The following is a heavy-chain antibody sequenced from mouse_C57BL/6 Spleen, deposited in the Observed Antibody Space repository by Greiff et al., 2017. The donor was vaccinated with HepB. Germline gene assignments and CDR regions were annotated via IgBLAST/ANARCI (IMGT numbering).Heavy chain of an antibody. J-gene: IGHJ2*01. CDR2: ISSGSSTI. CDR1: GFTFSDYG. D-gene: IGHD2-14*01. Sequence: EVKLMESGGGLVKPGGSLKLSCAASGFTFSDYGMHWVRQAPEKGLEWVAYISSGSSTIYYADTVKGRFTISRDNAKNTLFLQMTSLRSEDTAMYYCARGNRGYYFDYWGQGTTLTVSS. V-gene: IGHV5-17*01. CDR3: ARGNRGYYFDY.